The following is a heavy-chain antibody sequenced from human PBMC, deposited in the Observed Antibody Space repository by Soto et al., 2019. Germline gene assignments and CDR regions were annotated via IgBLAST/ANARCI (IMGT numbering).Heavy chain of an antibody. J-gene: IGHJ4*02. CDR2: IYYSGST. V-gene: IGHV4-59*01. Sequence: SETLSLTCTVSGGSISSYYWSWIRQPPGKGLEWIGYIYYSGSTNYNPFLKSRVTISVDTSKNQFHLKLSSVTAADTSVYYCARGFGELLFEFYAFDYWGQGTLVTVSS. D-gene: IGHD3-10*01. CDR3: ARGFGELLFEFYAFDY. CDR1: GGSISSYY.